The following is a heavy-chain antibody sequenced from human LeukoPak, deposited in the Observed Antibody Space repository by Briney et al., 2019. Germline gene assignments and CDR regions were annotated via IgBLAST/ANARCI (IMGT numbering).Heavy chain of an antibody. V-gene: IGHV4-59*01. CDR3: ARYDILTADFDY. CDR1: GGSISSYY. CDR2: IYYSGST. J-gene: IGHJ4*02. Sequence: SETLSLICTISGGSISSYYWSWIRQPPRKELEWIGEIYYSGSTNYNPSLKSRVTISIDTSKNQFPLKLSSVTAADTAVYYCARYDILTADFDYWGQGTLVTVSS. D-gene: IGHD3-9*01.